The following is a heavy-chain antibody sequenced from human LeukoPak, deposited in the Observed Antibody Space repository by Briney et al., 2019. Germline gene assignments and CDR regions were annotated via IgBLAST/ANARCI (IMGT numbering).Heavy chain of an antibody. CDR1: GFTFDDYA. D-gene: IGHD6-19*01. J-gene: IGHJ4*02. CDR3: AKDLKGQWLADDY. V-gene: IGHV3-9*01. Sequence: GRSLRLSCAASGFTFDDYAMHWVRHAPGKGLEWVSGISWNSGSIGYADSVKGRFTISRDNAKNSLYLQMNSLRAEDTALYYCAKDLKGQWLADDYWGQGTLVTVSS. CDR2: ISWNSGSI.